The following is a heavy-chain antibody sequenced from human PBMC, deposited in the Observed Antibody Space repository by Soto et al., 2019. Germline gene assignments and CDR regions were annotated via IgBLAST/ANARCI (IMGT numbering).Heavy chain of an antibody. CDR3: ARAAAAGTIHTFDY. CDR1: GGTFSSYA. CDR2: IIPIFGTA. V-gene: IGHV1-69*13. J-gene: IGHJ4*02. D-gene: IGHD6-13*01. Sequence: GASVKVSCKASGGTFSSYAMSWVRQAPGQGLEWMGGIIPIFGTANYAQKFQGRVTITADESTSTAYMELSSLRSEDTAVYYCARAAAAGTIHTFDYWGQGTLVTVSS.